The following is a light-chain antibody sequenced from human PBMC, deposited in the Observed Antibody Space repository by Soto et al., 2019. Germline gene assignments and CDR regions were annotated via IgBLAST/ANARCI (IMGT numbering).Light chain of an antibody. CDR2: GNR. Sequence: QLVLTQPPSVSGAPGQRVTLSCTGNSSNLGAGYDVHWYKQVPGAAPKLVIFGNRNRPSGVPERFSGSKSCTSASLAITGLQAEDEADYYCQAYDYSLTASVFGGGTKLTVL. J-gene: IGLJ3*02. CDR3: QAYDYSLTASV. CDR1: SSNLGAGYD. V-gene: IGLV1-40*01.